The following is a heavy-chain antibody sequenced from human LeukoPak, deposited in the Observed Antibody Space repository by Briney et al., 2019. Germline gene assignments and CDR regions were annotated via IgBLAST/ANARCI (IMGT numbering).Heavy chain of an antibody. CDR3: ARVLAAGTTYFFYYYMDV. J-gene: IGHJ6*03. CDR2: IYSSGST. D-gene: IGHD6-13*01. CDR1: GGSISSYY. Sequence: SETLSLTCTVSGGSISSYYWSWIRQPAGTGLEWIGRIYSSGSTNYNPSLKSRVTMSVDTSKNQFSLKLSSVTAADTAVYYCARVLAAGTTYFFYYYMDVWGKGTTVTVSS. V-gene: IGHV4-4*07.